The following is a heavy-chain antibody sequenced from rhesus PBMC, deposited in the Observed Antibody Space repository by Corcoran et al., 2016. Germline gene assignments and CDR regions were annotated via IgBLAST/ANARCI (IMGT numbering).Heavy chain of an antibody. CDR1: GFSLTTGGLG. D-gene: IGHD3-16*01. J-gene: IGHJ6*01. CDR3: ARGNSGRSGLDS. V-gene: IGHV2-174*01. Sequence: VPLQDSVPALVNPTQTLTLTCTFSGFSLTTGGLGVAWLRQPPGKALEWLAIIYWDDDKRYSTSLKSRLTISKDTSKNQVVLTMTNMDPVDTATYYCARGNSGRSGLDSWGQGVVVTVSS. CDR2: IYWDDDK.